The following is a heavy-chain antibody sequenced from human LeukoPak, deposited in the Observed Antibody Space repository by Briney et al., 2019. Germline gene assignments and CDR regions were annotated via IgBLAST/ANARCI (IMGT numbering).Heavy chain of an antibody. Sequence: ASVKVSCKASGGTFSSYAISWVRQAPGQGLEWMGGIIPIFGTANYAQKFRGRVTITADKSTRTAYIELSSLRSDDTAVYYCARDRWGYFDWLYFDYWGQGTLVTVSS. CDR1: GGTFSSYA. D-gene: IGHD3-9*01. V-gene: IGHV1-69*06. J-gene: IGHJ4*02. CDR2: IIPIFGTA. CDR3: ARDRWGYFDWLYFDY.